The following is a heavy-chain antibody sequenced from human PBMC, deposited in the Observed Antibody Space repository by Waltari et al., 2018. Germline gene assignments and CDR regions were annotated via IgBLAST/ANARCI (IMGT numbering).Heavy chain of an antibody. Sequence: EVQLVESGGGLVQPGRSLRLSCAASGFTFDDYAMHWVRQAPGKGLEGVSGISWNSGSIGYADSVKGRFTISRDNAKNSLDLVMNSLRSVDTAVYYCAKGLGVCSGGSCPRLGAFDIWGQGTMVTVSS. CDR2: ISWNSGSI. J-gene: IGHJ3*02. V-gene: IGHV3-9*01. CDR3: AKGLGVCSGGSCPRLGAFDI. CDR1: GFTFDDYA. D-gene: IGHD2-15*01.